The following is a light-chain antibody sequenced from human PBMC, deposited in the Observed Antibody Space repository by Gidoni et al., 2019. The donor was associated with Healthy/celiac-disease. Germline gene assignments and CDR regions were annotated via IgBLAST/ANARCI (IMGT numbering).Light chain of an antibody. CDR2: RTN. CDR3: AAWDDSLSGDYV. J-gene: IGLJ1*01. Sequence: QSVLTQPPSASGTPGQRVTISCSGSSSNIGSNYVYWYQQLPGTAPKLLISRTNQRPSGVPDRFSGSKSGTSASLAISGLRSEDEADYYCAAWDDSLSGDYVFGTGTKVTVL. CDR1: SSNIGSNY. V-gene: IGLV1-47*01.